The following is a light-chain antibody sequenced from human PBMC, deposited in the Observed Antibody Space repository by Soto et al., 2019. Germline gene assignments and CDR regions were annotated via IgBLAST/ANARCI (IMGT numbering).Light chain of an antibody. V-gene: IGKV1-9*01. CDR1: QGISSY. CDR3: QQLDSYPMT. Sequence: DIQLTQSPSFLSASVGDRVIITCRASQGISSYLAWYQQKPGQAPNLLISDASTMPTGVPSRFSGSGSGTEFTLTISGLQPEDFAMYYCQQLDSYPMTFGQGTRLEIK. J-gene: IGKJ5*01. CDR2: DAS.